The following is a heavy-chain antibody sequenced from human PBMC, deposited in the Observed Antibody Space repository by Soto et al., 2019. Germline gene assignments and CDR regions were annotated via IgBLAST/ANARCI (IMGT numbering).Heavy chain of an antibody. CDR1: GFTFSSYA. CDR2: ISGSGGST. CDR3: AKAVVRGVITPGDY. J-gene: IGHJ4*02. D-gene: IGHD3-10*01. V-gene: IGHV3-23*01. Sequence: QPGGSLRLSCAASGFTFSSYAMSCVRQAPGKGLEWVSAISGSGGSTYYADSVKGRFTISRDNSKNTLYLQMNSLRAEDTAVYYCAKAVVRGVITPGDYWGQGTLVTVSS.